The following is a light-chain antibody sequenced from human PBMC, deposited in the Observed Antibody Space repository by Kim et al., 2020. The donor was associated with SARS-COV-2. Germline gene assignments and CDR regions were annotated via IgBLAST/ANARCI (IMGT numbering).Light chain of an antibody. CDR3: QQSYSTPYT. Sequence: DIQMTQSPSSLSASVGDRVTITCRASQTINRSLNWYQQKSGKAPKLLIYAASSLQSGVPSRFSGSGSGTDFTLTISSLQPEDFATYYCQQSYSTPYTFGQGTKLEIK. CDR1: QTINRS. V-gene: IGKV1-39*01. CDR2: AAS. J-gene: IGKJ2*01.